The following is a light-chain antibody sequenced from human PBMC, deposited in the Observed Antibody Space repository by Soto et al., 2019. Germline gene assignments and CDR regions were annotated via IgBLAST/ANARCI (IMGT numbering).Light chain of an antibody. J-gene: IGKJ1*01. CDR1: QNINNN. Sequence: EVLMTQSPATLSVSPGERASLSGRASQNINNNLAWYQLNPGQAPRLLIYGASTRATGIPVRFSGSGSGTEFTLTISSLLSEDFAVYYCQQYYDWPRTFGQGTKVEIK. V-gene: IGKV3-15*01. CDR3: QQYYDWPRT. CDR2: GAS.